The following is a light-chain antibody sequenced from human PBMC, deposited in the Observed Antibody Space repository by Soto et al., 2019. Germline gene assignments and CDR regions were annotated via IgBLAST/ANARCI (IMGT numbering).Light chain of an antibody. Sequence: QSALTQPASVSGSPGQSITISCTGTSGDIGSYNRVSWYQQHPGKAPKLIIYEVTDRPSGVSNRFSGSKSGNTASLTISGLQADDMADYYCSSYTDVVTLEVFGPGTKLT. V-gene: IGLV2-14*01. J-gene: IGLJ1*01. CDR3: SSYTDVVTLEV. CDR2: EVT. CDR1: SGDIGSYNR.